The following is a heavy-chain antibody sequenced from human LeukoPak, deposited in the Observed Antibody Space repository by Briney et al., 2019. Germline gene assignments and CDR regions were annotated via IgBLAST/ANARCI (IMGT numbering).Heavy chain of an antibody. CDR2: IKIDETTT. CDR3: ARDRRTMADMFYYGMNV. Sequence: GGSLRLSCAASGFMFGDYWMHWVRQAPGKGLVWVSRIKIDETTTAYADSVKGRFTMSRDNAKNTLYLQMNSLRAEDTAVYYCARDRRTMADMFYYGMNVWGQGTTVTVSS. CDR1: GFMFGDYW. J-gene: IGHJ6*02. D-gene: IGHD3-10*01. V-gene: IGHV3-74*01.